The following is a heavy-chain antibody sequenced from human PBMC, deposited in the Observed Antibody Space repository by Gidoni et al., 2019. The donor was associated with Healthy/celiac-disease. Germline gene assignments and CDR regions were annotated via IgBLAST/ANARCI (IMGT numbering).Heavy chain of an antibody. CDR2: IDWDDDK. Sequence: QVTLRESGPALVKPTQTLTLTCTFSGFPLSTSGMCVSWIRQPPGKALEWLARIDWDDDKYYSTSLKTRLTISKDTSKNQVVLTMTNMDPVDTATYYCARILIAAAGAYYFDYWGQGTLVTVSS. D-gene: IGHD6-13*01. J-gene: IGHJ4*02. CDR3: ARILIAAAGAYYFDY. V-gene: IGHV2-70*15. CDR1: GFPLSTSGMC.